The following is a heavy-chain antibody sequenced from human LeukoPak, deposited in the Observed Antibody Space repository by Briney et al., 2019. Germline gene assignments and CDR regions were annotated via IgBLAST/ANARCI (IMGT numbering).Heavy chain of an antibody. CDR2: IRGSGGST. Sequence: PGGSLSLSCAASGFTFSSYAMSWVRQAPGKGLEWVSAIRGSGGSTYYADSVKGRFTISRDNSKNTLYLQMNSLRAEDTAVYYCAKDVSTVYYYGMDVWGQGTTVTVSS. CDR1: GFTFSSYA. CDR3: AKDVSTVYYYGMDV. J-gene: IGHJ6*02. V-gene: IGHV3-23*01. D-gene: IGHD4-11*01.